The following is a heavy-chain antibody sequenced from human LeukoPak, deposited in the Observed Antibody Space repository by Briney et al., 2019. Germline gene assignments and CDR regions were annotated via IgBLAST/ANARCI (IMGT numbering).Heavy chain of an antibody. CDR2: IKQDGVEQ. Sequence: GGSLRLSCAASGXTFSSYWMSWVRQAPGKGLEWVANIKQDGVEQYYVDSVEGRFTISRDNAKSSLSLQMNSLRAEDTAVYYCARISQRSFDPCGQGTLVTVSS. CDR3: ARISQRSFDP. V-gene: IGHV3-7*05. CDR1: GXTFSSYW. D-gene: IGHD2-15*01. J-gene: IGHJ5*02.